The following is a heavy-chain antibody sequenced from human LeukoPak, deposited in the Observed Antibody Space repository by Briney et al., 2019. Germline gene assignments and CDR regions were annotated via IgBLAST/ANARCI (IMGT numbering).Heavy chain of an antibody. Sequence: PSETLPLTCTVSGGSISSYYWSWIRQPPGKGLEWIGYIYYSGSTNYNPSLKSRVTISVDTSKNQFSLKLSSVTAADTAVYYCARRVWATTISRDAFDIWGQGTMVTVSS. CDR2: IYYSGST. J-gene: IGHJ3*02. D-gene: IGHD1-26*01. CDR1: GGSISSYY. V-gene: IGHV4-59*01. CDR3: ARRVWATTISRDAFDI.